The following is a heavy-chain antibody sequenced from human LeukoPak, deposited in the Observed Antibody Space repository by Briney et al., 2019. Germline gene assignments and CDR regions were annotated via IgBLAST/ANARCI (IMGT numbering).Heavy chain of an antibody. D-gene: IGHD6-19*01. CDR2: ISSSSSSI. CDR1: GFTFGSYT. J-gene: IGHJ4*02. Sequence: GGSLRLSCAASGFTFGSYTMNWVRQAPGKGPEWVSYISSSSSSIYYADSVKGRFTISRDNAKNSLYLQMNSLRAEDTAVYYCARDLKYSSGWFHKYFDYWGQGTLVTVSS. V-gene: IGHV3-48*04. CDR3: ARDLKYSSGWFHKYFDY.